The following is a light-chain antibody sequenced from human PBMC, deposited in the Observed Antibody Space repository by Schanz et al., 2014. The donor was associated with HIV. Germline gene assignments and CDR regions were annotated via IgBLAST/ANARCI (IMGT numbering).Light chain of an antibody. Sequence: QSVLTQPPSVSGAPGQRITISCAGSSSNIGAGYDVHWYQQLPGTAPKLLIYTNNQRPSGVPDRFSGSKSGTSASLAISGLQPEDEDDYYWAAWDDSLNGVVFGGGTKLTVL. J-gene: IGLJ2*01. CDR1: SSNIGAGYD. CDR3: AAWDDSLNGVV. CDR2: TNN. V-gene: IGLV1-44*01.